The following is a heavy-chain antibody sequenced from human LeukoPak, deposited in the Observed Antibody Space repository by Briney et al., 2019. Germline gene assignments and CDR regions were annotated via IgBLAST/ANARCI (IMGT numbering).Heavy chain of an antibody. D-gene: IGHD6-13*01. CDR3: ARRTYSTDQYYFDY. CDR2: ISHSGGST. Sequence: WGSLRLSCAASGFTFSNYVMSWVRQAPGKGLEWVSVISHSGGSTYYADSVKGRFTISRDNSKNTLYLQMSSLRADDTAVYYCARRTYSTDQYYFDYWGQGTLVTVSS. J-gene: IGHJ4*02. V-gene: IGHV3-23*01. CDR1: GFTFSNYV.